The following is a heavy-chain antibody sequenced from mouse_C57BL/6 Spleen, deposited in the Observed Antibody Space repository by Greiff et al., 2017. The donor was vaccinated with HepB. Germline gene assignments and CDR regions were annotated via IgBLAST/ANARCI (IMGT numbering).Heavy chain of an antibody. Sequence: VQLQQSGAELARPGASVKLSCKASGYTFTSYGISWVKQRTGQGLEWIGEIYPRSGNTYYNEKFKGKATLTADKSSSTAYMELRSLTSEDSAVYFCAREGLITTVVAPGYWGQGTTLTVSS. CDR1: GYTFTSYG. CDR3: AREGLITTVVAPGY. D-gene: IGHD1-1*01. CDR2: IYPRSGNT. J-gene: IGHJ2*01. V-gene: IGHV1-81*01.